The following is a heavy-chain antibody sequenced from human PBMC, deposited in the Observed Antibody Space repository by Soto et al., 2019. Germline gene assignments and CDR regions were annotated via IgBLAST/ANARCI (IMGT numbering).Heavy chain of an antibody. CDR3: ARGKRRGITMFRGVPDFDY. CDR1: GGSFSGYY. J-gene: IGHJ4*02. CDR2: INHSGST. Sequence: QVQLQQWGAGLLKPSETLSLTCAVYGGSFSGYYWSWIRQPPGKGLAWLGEINHSGSTNYNPSLKGRVTISVDTSKNQFSLKLSSVTAADTAVYYCARGKRRGITMFRGVPDFDYWGQGTLVTVSS. V-gene: IGHV4-34*01. D-gene: IGHD3-10*01.